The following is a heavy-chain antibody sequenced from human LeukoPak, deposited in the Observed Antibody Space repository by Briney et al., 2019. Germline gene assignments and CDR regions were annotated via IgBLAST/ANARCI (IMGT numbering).Heavy chain of an antibody. CDR3: ARRRLYYYDSSGYYP. CDR2: INHSGST. Sequence: KPSETLSITCAVYGGSFSGYYWSWIRQPPGKGLEWIGEINHSGSTNYNPSLKSRVTISVDTSKNQFSLKLSSMTAADTAVYYCARRRLYYYDSSGYYPWGQGTLVTVSS. CDR1: GGSFSGYY. V-gene: IGHV4-34*01. J-gene: IGHJ5*02. D-gene: IGHD3-22*01.